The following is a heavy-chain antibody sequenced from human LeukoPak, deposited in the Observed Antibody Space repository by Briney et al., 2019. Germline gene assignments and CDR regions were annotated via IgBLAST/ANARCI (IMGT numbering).Heavy chain of an antibody. CDR2: IYYSGST. V-gene: IGHV4-59*01. Sequence: SSETLSLTCTVSGGSISSYYWSWIRQPPGKGLDWIGYIYYSGSTNYNPSLKSRATISVDTSKNQFSLKLSSVTAADTAVYYCARENDVTGNALDVWGQGTTVTVSS. J-gene: IGHJ6*02. CDR3: ARENDVTGNALDV. CDR1: GGSISSYY. D-gene: IGHD2-2*01.